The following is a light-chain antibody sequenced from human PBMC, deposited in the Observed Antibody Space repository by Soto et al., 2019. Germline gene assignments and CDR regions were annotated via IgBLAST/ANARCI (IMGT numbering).Light chain of an antibody. V-gene: IGLV2-14*01. J-gene: IGLJ1*01. CDR1: RSDIGDSNF. CDR3: ASFRSGTILV. Sequence: QSVLTQPASVSGSPGQSVTISCTGPRSDIGDSNFISWYQHSPGKAPRLLIYEVNNRPPGVSRRFSGSKAGNTASLTISGLLDDDEADYFCASFRSGTILVFGSGTKVTV. CDR2: EVN.